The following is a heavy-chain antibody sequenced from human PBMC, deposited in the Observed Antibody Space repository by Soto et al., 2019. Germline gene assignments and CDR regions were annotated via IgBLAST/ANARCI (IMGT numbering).Heavy chain of an antibody. CDR1: GFTFSSYW. D-gene: IGHD6-13*01. CDR2: IKQDGSEK. CDR3: ACIAAAGTDDFDY. J-gene: IGHJ4*02. V-gene: IGHV3-7*01. Sequence: EVQLVESGGGLVQPGGSLRLSCAASGFTFSSYWMSWVRKAPGKGLEWVANIKQDGSEKYYVDSVKGRFTISRDNAKNSLYLQMNSLRAEDTAVYYCACIAAAGTDDFDYWGQGTLVTVSS.